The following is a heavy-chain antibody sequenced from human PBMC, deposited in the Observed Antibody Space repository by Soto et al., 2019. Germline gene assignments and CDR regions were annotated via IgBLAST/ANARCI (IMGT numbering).Heavy chain of an antibody. D-gene: IGHD1-7*01. CDR2: VNHGGTS. CDR3: ARTESGTFDP. Sequence: SETLSLTCAVSGGSISSGGYSWSWIRQPPGKGLEWIGEVNHGGTSNYNPSLKSRVTISVDRSKNQFSLKLSSVTAADTAVYYCARTESGTFDPWGQGTLVTVS. J-gene: IGHJ5*02. V-gene: IGHV4-30-2*01. CDR1: GGSISSGGYS.